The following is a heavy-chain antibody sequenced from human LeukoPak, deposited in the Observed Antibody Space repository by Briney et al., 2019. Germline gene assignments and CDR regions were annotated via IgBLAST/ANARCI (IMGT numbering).Heavy chain of an antibody. D-gene: IGHD3-10*01. Sequence: GGSLRLSCAASGFTFSDYAMNWVRQAPGKGLEWVSEISGTGGSTHYADSVKGRFTISRDNSKNTLYLQMNSLTAEDTAVYYCANDYRSGSFHDFWGQGTLVTVSS. CDR3: ANDYRSGSFHDF. CDR1: GFTFSDYA. V-gene: IGHV3-23*01. J-gene: IGHJ4*02. CDR2: ISGTGGST.